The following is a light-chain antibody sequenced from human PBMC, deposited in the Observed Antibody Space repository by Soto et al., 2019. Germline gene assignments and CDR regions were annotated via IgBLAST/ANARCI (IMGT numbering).Light chain of an antibody. V-gene: IGKV1-9*01. CDR3: QQANSFPLT. Sequence: DIQVTQSPSFLSASVGDRVTITCRASRGIGTSLAWYQQKPGKAPNLLIYAPSTLQSGVPSRFGGSGSGTEFTLTISGLQAEDFATYYCQQANSFPLTFGGGTKVDIK. J-gene: IGKJ4*01. CDR1: RGIGTS. CDR2: APS.